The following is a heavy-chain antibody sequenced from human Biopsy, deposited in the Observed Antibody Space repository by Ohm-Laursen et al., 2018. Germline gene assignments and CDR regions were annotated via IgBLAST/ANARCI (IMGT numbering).Heavy chain of an antibody. D-gene: IGHD5-12*01. V-gene: IGHV4-59*06. CDR3: ARLGSGDYFPTFFDF. Sequence: SDTLSLTCTVSGGSISSDYWNWIRHHPGKGLEWIGNIFYSANTYYNPSLKSRVTISVDTSKNQFSLKLSSVTAADTAVYYCARLGSGDYFPTFFDFWGQGALVTVSS. CDR2: IFYSANT. J-gene: IGHJ4*02. CDR1: GGSISSDY.